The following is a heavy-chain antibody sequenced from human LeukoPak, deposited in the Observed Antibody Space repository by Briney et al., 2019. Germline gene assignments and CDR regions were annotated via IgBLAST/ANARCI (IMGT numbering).Heavy chain of an antibody. D-gene: IGHD3-9*01. V-gene: IGHV1-2*02. Sequence: GSVNVSCKASGYTFTDYYIHWVRQAPGQGLEWMGWINLNSGDTYYAQNFQDRVTMTGDTSISTAYLELSSLRSDDTAVFYCARSYFDVLTNYYMWLAPWGQGPRVTVSS. CDR3: ARSYFDVLTNYYMWLAP. J-gene: IGHJ5*02. CDR1: GYTFTDYY. CDR2: INLNSGDT.